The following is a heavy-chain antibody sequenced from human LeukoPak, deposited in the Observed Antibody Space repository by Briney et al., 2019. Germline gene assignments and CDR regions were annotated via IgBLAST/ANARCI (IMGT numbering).Heavy chain of an antibody. CDR3: ASTPEQLVLY. D-gene: IGHD6-13*01. V-gene: IGHV3-7*01. CDR1: GFTFSSYW. Sequence: GGSLRLSCEASGFTFSSYWMSWVRQAPGKGLEWVANIKQDGSEKYYVDSVKGRFTISRDNAKNSLYLQMNSLRAEDTAVYYCASTPEQLVLYWGQGTLVTVSS. CDR2: IKQDGSEK. J-gene: IGHJ4*02.